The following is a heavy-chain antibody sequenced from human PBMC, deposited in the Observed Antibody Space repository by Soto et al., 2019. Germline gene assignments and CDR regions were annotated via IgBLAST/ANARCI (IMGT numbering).Heavy chain of an antibody. D-gene: IGHD3-22*01. J-gene: IGHJ5*02. CDR3: TGAYYDINGYSLDP. V-gene: IGHV4-59*01. CDR2: IYYGGSI. Sequence: PSETLSLTCSVSGGSISSGCWTWIRQPPGKGLEWIGYIYYGGSINYNPSLKSRVIISVDTAKNQFSLGLSSVTAADTAVYYCTGAYYDINGYSLDPWGQGTSVTVSS. CDR1: GGSISSGC.